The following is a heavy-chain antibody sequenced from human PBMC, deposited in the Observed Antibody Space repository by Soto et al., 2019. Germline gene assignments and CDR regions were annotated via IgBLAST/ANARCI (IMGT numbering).Heavy chain of an antibody. CDR1: DGSINNGDW. Sequence: QVQLQESGTGLVEPSGTLSLTCNVYDGSINNGDWCSWVRQPPGKGLEWIGEVYHNGNTNYNASLKSRFTVSVDKSRSQFSLRLTSVTPADTAVYYCATRGIVGPIYWGQGTLVTVSS. CDR2: VYHNGNT. D-gene: IGHD1-26*01. J-gene: IGHJ4*02. CDR3: ATRGIVGPIY. V-gene: IGHV4-4*02.